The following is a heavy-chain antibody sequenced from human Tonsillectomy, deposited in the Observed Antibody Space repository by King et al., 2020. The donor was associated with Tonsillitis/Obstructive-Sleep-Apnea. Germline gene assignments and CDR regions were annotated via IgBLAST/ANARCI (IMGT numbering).Heavy chain of an antibody. CDR3: ARWGGNSYGSFDY. J-gene: IGHJ4*02. D-gene: IGHD5-18*01. Sequence: VQLVESGGGLVQPGGSLRLSCAASGFTFTSYWMHWVRHPPGKGLVWVSRINYDGSSTSYADSVKGRFTISRDNAKNTLYLQMNSLRADDTAVYYCARWGGNSYGSFDYWGQGTLVTASS. CDR2: INYDGSST. V-gene: IGHV3-74*01. CDR1: GFTFTSYW.